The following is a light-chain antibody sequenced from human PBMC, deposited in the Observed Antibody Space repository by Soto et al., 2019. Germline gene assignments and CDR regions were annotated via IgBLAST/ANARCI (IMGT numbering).Light chain of an antibody. CDR2: DVS. CDR1: QSISNW. V-gene: IGKV1-5*01. Sequence: DIQMTQSPSTLSASVGDRVTITCRASQSISNWLAWYQQKPGKAPTLLIYDVSRLESGVPSRFSGRGSGTEFNLTINSLQPDDFATYYCQQYHTYYTFGQGTKVAIK. J-gene: IGKJ2*01. CDR3: QQYHTYYT.